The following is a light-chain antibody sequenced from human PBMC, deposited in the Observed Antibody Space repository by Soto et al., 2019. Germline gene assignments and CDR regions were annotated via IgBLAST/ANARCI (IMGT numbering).Light chain of an antibody. J-gene: IGKJ3*01. CDR2: GAS. Sequence: EIVLTQSPATLSLSPGERATLSCRASQTVSANYLAWYQQKAGQAPRLLIYGASNRATGIPDRFSGSGSGTDFTLTISRLEPEDFAVYYCQQYGRSPHFGPGTKVDIK. CDR1: QTVSANY. CDR3: QQYGRSPH. V-gene: IGKV3-20*01.